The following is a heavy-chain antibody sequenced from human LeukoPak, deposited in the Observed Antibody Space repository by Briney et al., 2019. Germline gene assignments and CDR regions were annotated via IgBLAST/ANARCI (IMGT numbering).Heavy chain of an antibody. V-gene: IGHV3-11*06. CDR2: ISSSSSYT. CDR1: GFTFSDYY. J-gene: IGHJ3*02. Sequence: GGFLRLSCAASGFTFSDYYMSWIRQAPGKGLEWVSYISSSSSYTNYADSVKGRFTISRDNAKNSLYLQMNSLRAEDTAVYYCAGAPSYCSGGSCYKWAFDIWGQGTMVTVSS. CDR3: AGAPSYCSGGSCYKWAFDI. D-gene: IGHD2-15*01.